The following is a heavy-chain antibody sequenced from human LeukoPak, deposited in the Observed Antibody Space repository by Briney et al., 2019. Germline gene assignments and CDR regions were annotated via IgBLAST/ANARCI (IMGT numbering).Heavy chain of an antibody. Sequence: ASVKVSFKASGGTFSSYAISWVRQAPGQGLEWMGGIIPIFGTANYAQKFQGRVTITTDESTSTAYMELSSLRSEDTAVYYCARDRGIAAAVDLFDYWGQGTLVTVSS. CDR3: ARDRGIAAAVDLFDY. V-gene: IGHV1-69*05. CDR1: GGTFSSYA. J-gene: IGHJ4*02. D-gene: IGHD6-13*01. CDR2: IIPIFGTA.